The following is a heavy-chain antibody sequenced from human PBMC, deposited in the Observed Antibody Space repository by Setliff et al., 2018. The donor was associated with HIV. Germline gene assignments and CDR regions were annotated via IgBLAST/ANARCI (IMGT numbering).Heavy chain of an antibody. Sequence: SSETLSLTCAVSGGPLNSRNWWSWVRQPPGKGLEWIGEVFHSGGANSNASLRSRVMISVDTSKNQFSLKLSAVTAADTAVYYCARDHVFGSRTGFDPWGPGILVTVSS. D-gene: IGHD3-10*01. CDR2: VFHSGGA. CDR1: GGPLNSRNW. J-gene: IGHJ5*02. V-gene: IGHV4-4*02. CDR3: ARDHVFGSRTGFDP.